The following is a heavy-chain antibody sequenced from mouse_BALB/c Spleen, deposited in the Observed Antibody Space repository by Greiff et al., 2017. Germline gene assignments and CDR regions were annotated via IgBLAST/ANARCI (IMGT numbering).Heavy chain of an antibody. CDR3: ARTRSTMIRGYAMDY. CDR1: GFNIKDTY. D-gene: IGHD2-4*01. CDR2: IDPANGNT. Sequence: VQLKQSGAELVKPGASVKLSCTASGFNIKDTYMHWVKQRPEQGLEWIGRIDPANGNTKYDPKFQGKATITADTSSNTAYLQLSSLTSEDTAVYYCARTRSTMIRGYAMDYWGQGTSVTVSS. V-gene: IGHV14-3*02. J-gene: IGHJ4*01.